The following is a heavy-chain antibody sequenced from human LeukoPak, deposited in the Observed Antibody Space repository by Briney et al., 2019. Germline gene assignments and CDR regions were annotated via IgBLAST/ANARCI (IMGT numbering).Heavy chain of an antibody. D-gene: IGHD3-22*01. Sequence: GGSLRLSCAASGFTFSSYGMHWVRQAPGKGLEWVAVIWYDGSNKYYADSVKGRFTISRDDSKNTLYLQVNSLRAEDTAVYYCARGYDSSGPDYWGQGTLVTVSS. CDR1: GFTFSSYG. CDR2: IWYDGSNK. V-gene: IGHV3-33*01. CDR3: ARGYDSSGPDY. J-gene: IGHJ4*02.